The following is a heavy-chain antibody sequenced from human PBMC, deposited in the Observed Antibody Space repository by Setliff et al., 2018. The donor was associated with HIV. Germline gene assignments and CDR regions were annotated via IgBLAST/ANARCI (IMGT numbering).Heavy chain of an antibody. CDR3: ARDDPYYYYMDV. Sequence: PGGSLRLSCAASGFIFNNYDMTWVRQAPGKGPEWVSSITTDSNYIYHADSVKGRFPTSRDNAKNSLYLQMNSLRAEDTAVYYCARDDPYYYYMDVWGTGTTVTVPS. J-gene: IGHJ6*03. CDR1: GFIFNNYD. CDR2: ITTDSNYI. V-gene: IGHV3-21*06.